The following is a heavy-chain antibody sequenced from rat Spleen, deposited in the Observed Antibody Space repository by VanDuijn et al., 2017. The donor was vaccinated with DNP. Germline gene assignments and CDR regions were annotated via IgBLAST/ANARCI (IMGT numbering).Heavy chain of an antibody. CDR2: ISTGGGNT. Sequence: EVQLVESGGGPVQPGRSLKLSCVASGFMFSNYYMAWVRQAPTKGLEWVASISTGGGNTYYRDSVKGRFTISRDNAKSTLYLQMDSLRSEDTATYYCARGLDYYSSYPYYFAYWGQGTLVTVSS. J-gene: IGHJ3*01. D-gene: IGHD1-2*01. CDR1: GFMFSNYY. CDR3: ARGLDYYSSYPYYFAY. V-gene: IGHV5-25*01.